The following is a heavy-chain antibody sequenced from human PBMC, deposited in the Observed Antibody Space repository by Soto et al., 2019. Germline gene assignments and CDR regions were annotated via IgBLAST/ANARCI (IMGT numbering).Heavy chain of an antibody. CDR3: AREGGWDGIVLMVYAIHRGPVDY. D-gene: IGHD2-8*01. J-gene: IGHJ4*02. Sequence: ASVKVSCKASGYTFTSYGISWVRQAPGQGLEWMGWISAYNGNTNYAQKLQGRVTMTRDTSISTAYMELSRLRSDDTAVYYCAREGGWDGIVLMVYAIHRGPVDYWGQGTLVTVSS. CDR2: ISAYNGNT. V-gene: IGHV1-18*01. CDR1: GYTFTSYG.